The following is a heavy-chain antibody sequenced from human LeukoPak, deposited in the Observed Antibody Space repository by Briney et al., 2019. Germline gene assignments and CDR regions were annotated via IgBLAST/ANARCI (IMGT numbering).Heavy chain of an antibody. CDR2: ISSSSSYI. Sequence: GGSLRLSCAASGFTFSSYSMNWVRQAPGKGLEWVSSISSSSSYIYYADSVKGRFTISRDNAKNSLHLQINSLRAEDTAVYYCALIIGNNGLFDYWGQGTLVTVSS. J-gene: IGHJ4*02. V-gene: IGHV3-21*01. CDR1: GFTFSSYS. CDR3: ALIIGNNGLFDY. D-gene: IGHD2-8*01.